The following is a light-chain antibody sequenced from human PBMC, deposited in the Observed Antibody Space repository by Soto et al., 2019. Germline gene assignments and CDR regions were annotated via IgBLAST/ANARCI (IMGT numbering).Light chain of an antibody. V-gene: IGKV1-39*01. J-gene: IGKJ4*01. Sequence: DIQMTQSPSSLSASVGDRVTITCRASQNISNYLNWYQQKPGKAPKLLIYAASSLQSGVPSRFSGSGSGADFTLTFSSLHPEDFAIYYCQQSYSNPLTFGGGTKVEIK. CDR3: QQSYSNPLT. CDR1: QNISNY. CDR2: AAS.